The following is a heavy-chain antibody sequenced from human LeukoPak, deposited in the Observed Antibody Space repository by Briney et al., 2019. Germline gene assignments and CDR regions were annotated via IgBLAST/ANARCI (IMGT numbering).Heavy chain of an antibody. CDR1: GFTLSNYW. CDR3: TRVQAGRSGLMDV. Sequence: GVSLRLSCAASGFTLSNYWMHWVRQAPGEGLVWVSRVDPDGTTTNYADSVTGRFTTSRDNAKNTLYLQMNSLRAEDTALYYCTRVQAGRSGLMDVWGRGTTVTVSS. J-gene: IGHJ6*02. V-gene: IGHV3-74*01. D-gene: IGHD2-8*02. CDR2: VDPDGTTT.